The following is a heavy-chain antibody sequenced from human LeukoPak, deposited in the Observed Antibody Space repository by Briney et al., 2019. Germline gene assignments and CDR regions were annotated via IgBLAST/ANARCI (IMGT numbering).Heavy chain of an antibody. J-gene: IGHJ4*02. D-gene: IGHD4-17*01. CDR2: ITSDGSST. CDR3: ARGASYGDFDY. CDR1: GFTFSSYW. Sequence: GSLRLSCAASGFTFSSYWMHWVRQAPGKGPVWVSRITSDGSSTSYADSVKGRFTISRDNAKNTVYLQMNSLRAEDTAVYYCARGASYGDFDYWGQGTLVTVSS. V-gene: IGHV3-74*01.